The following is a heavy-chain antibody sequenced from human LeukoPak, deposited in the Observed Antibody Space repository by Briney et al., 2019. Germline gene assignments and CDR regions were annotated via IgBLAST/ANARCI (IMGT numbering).Heavy chain of an antibody. CDR1: GYTFISYG. D-gene: IGHD6-19*01. CDR3: ARGDGSGWPNLDY. CDR2: ISPYSGNT. V-gene: IGHV1-18*01. J-gene: IGHJ4*02. Sequence: ASVKVSCKASGYTFISYGISWVRQAPGQGLEWMGWISPYSGNTNYGQKLQGRVTMTSVTFTSTAYMELRSLRSDDTAVYYCARGDGSGWPNLDYWGQGTLVTV.